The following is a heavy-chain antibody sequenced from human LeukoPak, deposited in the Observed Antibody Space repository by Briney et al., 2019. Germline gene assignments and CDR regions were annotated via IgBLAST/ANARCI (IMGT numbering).Heavy chain of an antibody. CDR3: AKVRWGSDNALDS. CDR2: ISGSGTST. V-gene: IGHV3-23*01. J-gene: IGHJ4*02. D-gene: IGHD3-16*01. Sequence: GGSLRLSCAASGFTFTTYGMTWVRQAPGKGLEWVSSISGSGTSTYYADSVKGRFTISRDNSKNTVYLQVISLSADDTAVYYCAKVRWGSDNALDSWGQGTLVTGSS. CDR1: GFTFTTYG.